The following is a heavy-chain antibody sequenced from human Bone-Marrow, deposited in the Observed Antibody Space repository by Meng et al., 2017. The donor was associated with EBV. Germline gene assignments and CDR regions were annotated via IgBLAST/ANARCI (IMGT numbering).Heavy chain of an antibody. CDR3: AHRPTDYGSKFDY. V-gene: IGHV2-5*02. CDR1: GFSLRTSGVG. Sequence: QITWKEFVPTLVKPTQTLTLTFTFSGFSLRTSGVGVAWIRQPPGKALEWLALVYWDDDKRYRPSLRSRLTITKDTSKNQVVLLMTDMDPEDTGTYYCAHRPTDYGSKFDYWGQGTLVTVSS. J-gene: IGHJ4*02. D-gene: IGHD3-16*01. CDR2: VYWDDDK.